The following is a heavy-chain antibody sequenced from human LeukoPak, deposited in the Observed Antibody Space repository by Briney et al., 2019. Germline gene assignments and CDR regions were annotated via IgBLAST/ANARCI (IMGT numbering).Heavy chain of an antibody. D-gene: IGHD5-18*01. CDR1: GFTFSSYG. CDR3: AKDSRLQLWDYFDY. J-gene: IGHJ4*02. V-gene: IGHV3-33*06. CDR2: IWYDGSNK. Sequence: PGRSLRLSCAASGFTFSSYGMHWVRQAPGKGLEWAAVIWYDGSNKYYADSVKGRFTISRDNSKNTLYLQMNSLRAEDTAVYYCAKDSRLQLWDYFDYWGQGTLVTVSS.